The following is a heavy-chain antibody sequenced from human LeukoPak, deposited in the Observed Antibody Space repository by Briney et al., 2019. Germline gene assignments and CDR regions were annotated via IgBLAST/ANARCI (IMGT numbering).Heavy chain of an antibody. CDR3: AKRSAESSGYFDY. D-gene: IGHD3-22*01. CDR2: ISYDGSNK. CDR1: GFTFSSYG. Sequence: GGSLRLSCAASGFTFSSYGMHWVRQAPGKGLEWVAVISYDGSNKYYADSVKGRFTISRDNSKNTLYLQMNSLRAEDTAIYYCAKRSAESSGYFDYWGQGTLVTVSS. J-gene: IGHJ4*02. V-gene: IGHV3-30*18.